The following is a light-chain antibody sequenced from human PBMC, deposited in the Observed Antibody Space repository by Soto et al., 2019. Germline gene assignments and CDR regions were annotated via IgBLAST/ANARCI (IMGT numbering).Light chain of an antibody. CDR2: KAS. Sequence: DIQMTQSPSTLSASVGDRVTITCRASQSTNSWLAWYQQKPGKAPKLLIYKASSLESGVPSRFSGSGSGTEFTLTISSLQPEDFATYYCQQYDSYWTFGQGTKVEI. CDR3: QQYDSYWT. CDR1: QSTNSW. J-gene: IGKJ1*01. V-gene: IGKV1-5*03.